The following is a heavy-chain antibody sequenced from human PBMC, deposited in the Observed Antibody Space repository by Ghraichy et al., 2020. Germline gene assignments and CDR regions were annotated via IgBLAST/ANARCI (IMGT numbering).Heavy chain of an antibody. CDR3: AREGVVVPAATPNADYYYYGMDV. CDR2: IIPIFGTA. J-gene: IGHJ6*02. Sequence: SVKVSCKASGGTFSSYAISWVRQAPGQGLEWMGGIIPIFGTANYAQKFQGRVTITADESTSTAYMELSSLRSEDTAVYYCAREGVVVPAATPNADYYYYGMDVWGQGTTVTVSS. CDR1: GGTFSSYA. V-gene: IGHV1-69*13. D-gene: IGHD2-2*01.